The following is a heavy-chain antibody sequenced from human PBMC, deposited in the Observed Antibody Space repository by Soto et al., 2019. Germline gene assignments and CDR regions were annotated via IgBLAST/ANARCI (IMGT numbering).Heavy chain of an antibody. Sequence: ASVKVSCKASGYTFTSYYMHRVRQAPGQGLEWMGIINPSGGSTSYAQKFQGRVTMTRDTSTSTVYMELSSLRSEDTAVYYCASNSGSWYFDYWGQGTLVTVSS. J-gene: IGHJ4*02. CDR2: INPSGGST. D-gene: IGHD1-26*01. V-gene: IGHV1-46*03. CDR3: ASNSGSWYFDY. CDR1: GYTFTSYY.